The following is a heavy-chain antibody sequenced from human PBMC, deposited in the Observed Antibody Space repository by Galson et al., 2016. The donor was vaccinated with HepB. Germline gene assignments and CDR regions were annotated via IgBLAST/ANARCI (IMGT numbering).Heavy chain of an antibody. CDR2: IIPMFGTP. CDR3: ARGAGKFWYFDL. Sequence: SVKVSCKASGGTVNSYAISWVRQAPGQGLEWLGGIIPMFGTPNYAPKFQDRVTISADRFSSTGYMELSRLTSEDTAVYFCARGAGKFWYFDLWGRGTLITVS. J-gene: IGHJ2*01. CDR1: GGTVNSYA. D-gene: IGHD6-19*01. V-gene: IGHV1-69*06.